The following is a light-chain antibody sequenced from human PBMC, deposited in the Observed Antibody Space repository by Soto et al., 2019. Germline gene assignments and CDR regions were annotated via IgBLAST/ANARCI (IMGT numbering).Light chain of an antibody. CDR3: AAWDDNLNGWV. J-gene: IGLJ3*02. CDR2: SND. CDR1: DSNIGSNS. V-gene: IGLV1-44*01. Sequence: QSVLTQPPSASGTPGQRVTISCSGRDSNIGSNSVNWYQHLPGMAPKLLTHSNDQRPSGVADRFSGSKSGTSASLAISGLQSEDEADYYCAAWDDNLNGWVFGGGTKVTVL.